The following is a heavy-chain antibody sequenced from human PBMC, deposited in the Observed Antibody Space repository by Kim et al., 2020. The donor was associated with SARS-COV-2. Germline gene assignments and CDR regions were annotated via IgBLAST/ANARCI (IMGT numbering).Heavy chain of an antibody. CDR3: ARELNRWLPLHPYYYGMDV. J-gene: IGHJ6*02. D-gene: IGHD5-12*01. V-gene: IGHV3-11*05. Sequence: GLFTISRDNAKNSLYLQMNSLRAEDTAVYYCARELNRWLPLHPYYYGMDVWGQGTTVTVSS.